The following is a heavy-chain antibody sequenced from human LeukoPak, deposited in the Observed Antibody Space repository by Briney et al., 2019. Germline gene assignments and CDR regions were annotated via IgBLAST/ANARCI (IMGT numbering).Heavy chain of an antibody. CDR2: TGLESVHT. D-gene: IGHD3-10*01. J-gene: IGHJ4*02. Sequence: TGGSLRLSCAASRFTFTRHAMSWVRQAPGKGLEWVSTTGLESVHTLCADSVQGRFTVSRDNSRNTLDLQMDNLRVDDTAIYYCVRGDDIGKHPTRAHYFDIWGQGTLVSVSS. CDR3: VRGDDIGKHPTRAHYFDI. V-gene: IGHV3-23*01. CDR1: RFTFTRHA.